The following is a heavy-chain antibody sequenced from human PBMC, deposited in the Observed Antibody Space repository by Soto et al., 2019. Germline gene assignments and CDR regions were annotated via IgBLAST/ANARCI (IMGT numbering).Heavy chain of an antibody. CDR1: GGSISSSNW. D-gene: IGHD2-15*01. CDR2: IYHSGST. CDR3: ARDEGGAVVVVAARAFDI. Sequence: SETLSLTCAVSGGSISSSNWWSWVRQPPGKGLEWIGEIYHSGSTNYNPSLKSRVTISVDKSKNQFSLKLSSVTAADTAVYYCARDEGGAVVVVAARAFDIWGQGTMVTVAS. V-gene: IGHV4-4*02. J-gene: IGHJ3*02.